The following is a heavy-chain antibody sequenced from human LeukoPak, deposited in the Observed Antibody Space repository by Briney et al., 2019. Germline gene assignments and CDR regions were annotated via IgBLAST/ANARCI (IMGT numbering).Heavy chain of an antibody. J-gene: IGHJ6*03. D-gene: IGHD3-22*01. CDR2: IYGSGIT. CDR3: ARLKFYDSTGYSPGYYMDV. V-gene: IGHV4-61*02. CDR1: GGSISSGSYY. Sequence: PSETLSLTCTVSGGSISSGSYYWSWIRQPAGKGLEWIGRIYGSGITDYNPSLKSRVTMSLDTSRKQFSLRLTSVTAADTAVYYCARLKFYDSTGYSPGYYMDVWGKGTTVSVFS.